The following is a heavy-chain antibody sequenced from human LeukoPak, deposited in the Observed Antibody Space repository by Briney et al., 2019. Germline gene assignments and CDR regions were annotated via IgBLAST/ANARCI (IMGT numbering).Heavy chain of an antibody. CDR2: INHSGST. V-gene: IGHV4-34*01. D-gene: IGHD5-18*01. Sequence: PSETLSLTCTVSGGSISSYYWSWIRQPPGKGLEWIGEINHSGSTNYNPSLKSRVTISVDTSKNQFSLKLSSVTAADTAVYYCARGRRGYSYGLCFDYWGQGTLVTVSS. CDR3: ARGRRGYSYGLCFDY. CDR1: GGSISSYY. J-gene: IGHJ4*02.